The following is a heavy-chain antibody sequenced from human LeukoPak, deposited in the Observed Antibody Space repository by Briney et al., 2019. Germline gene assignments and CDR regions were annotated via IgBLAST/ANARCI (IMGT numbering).Heavy chain of an antibody. CDR3: ARDGSTNSQNWFDP. D-gene: IGHD2-8*01. J-gene: IGHJ5*02. Sequence: GGSLRLSCVASRFTFSVYGMHWVRQAPGKGLEWVAFMSYDENTEYYIDSVKGRFTISRDNSKNTLFLQLNNLRPEDTGVYYCARDGSTNSQNWFDPWGQGTLVIVSS. CDR2: MSYDENTE. CDR1: RFTFSVYG. V-gene: IGHV3-33*05.